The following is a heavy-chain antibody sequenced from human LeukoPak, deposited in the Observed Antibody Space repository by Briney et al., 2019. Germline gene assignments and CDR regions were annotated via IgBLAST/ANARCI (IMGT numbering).Heavy chain of an antibody. CDR1: GYTFTGYY. V-gene: IGHV1-2*02. CDR3: ARSGYCSSSSCYPADY. D-gene: IGHD2-2*01. CDR2: INPNSGGT. Sequence: ASVKVSCKASGYTFTGYYMHWVRQAPGQGLEWMGWINPNSGGTNYAQKFQGRVTMTRDTSISTAYMELSRLRSDDTAVYYCARSGYCSSSSCYPADYWGQGTLVTVSS. J-gene: IGHJ4*02.